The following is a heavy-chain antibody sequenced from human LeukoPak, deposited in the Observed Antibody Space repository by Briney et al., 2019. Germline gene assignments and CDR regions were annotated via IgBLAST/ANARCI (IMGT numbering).Heavy chain of an antibody. D-gene: IGHD3-3*01. CDR3: ARGGITIFGVVTVYGMDV. Sequence: ASVTVSCKASGYTFTSYGISWVRQAPGQGLEWMGWISAYNGNTNYAQKLQGRVTMTTDTSTSTAYMELRSLRSDDTAVYYCARGGITIFGVVTVYGMDVWGQGTTVTVSS. V-gene: IGHV1-18*01. CDR1: GYTFTSYG. CDR2: ISAYNGNT. J-gene: IGHJ6*02.